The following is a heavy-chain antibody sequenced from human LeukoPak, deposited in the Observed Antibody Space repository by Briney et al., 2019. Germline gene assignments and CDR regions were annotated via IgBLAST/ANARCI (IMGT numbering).Heavy chain of an antibody. CDR3: ASRTLYGMDV. Sequence: GGSLRLSCAASGITFSTYSMNWVRQAPGKGLEWVSSISSSSGYIYYADSLKGRFTISRDNAKNSLYLQMNSLRSEDTAVYYCASRTLYGMDVWGQGTTVTVSS. D-gene: IGHD1-14*01. CDR2: ISSSSGYI. J-gene: IGHJ6*02. V-gene: IGHV3-21*04. CDR1: GITFSTYS.